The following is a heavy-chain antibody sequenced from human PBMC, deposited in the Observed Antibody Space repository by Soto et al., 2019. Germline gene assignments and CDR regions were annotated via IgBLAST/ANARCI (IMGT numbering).Heavy chain of an antibody. Sequence: QVQLQESGPGLVKPSGTLSLTCAVSGGSISSSNWWSWVRQPPGKGLEWIGEIYHSGSTNYNPSLKIRGTIFVNKSKTPFSLKLGSVSAADTAVYYCAGGGGGAFDIWGQGTMVTVSS. D-gene: IGHD3-16*01. CDR2: IYHSGST. J-gene: IGHJ3*02. V-gene: IGHV4-4*02. CDR3: AGGGGGAFDI. CDR1: GGSISSSNW.